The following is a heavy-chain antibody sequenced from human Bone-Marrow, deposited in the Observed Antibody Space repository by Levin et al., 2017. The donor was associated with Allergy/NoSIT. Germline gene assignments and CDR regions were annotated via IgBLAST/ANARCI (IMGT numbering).Heavy chain of an antibody. Sequence: SQTLSLTCTVAGAPFTGFYWTWIRPSPGKGLEWIGHIYFSGSTDYHPSLGSRVTISSDSSKNQFSLKLTSVTAADTAVYYCARREAVPGTPYDYWGQGTLVTVAS. V-gene: IGHV4-59*01. CDR2: IYFSGST. J-gene: IGHJ4*02. D-gene: IGHD6-19*01. CDR3: ARREAVPGTPYDY. CDR1: GAPFTGFY.